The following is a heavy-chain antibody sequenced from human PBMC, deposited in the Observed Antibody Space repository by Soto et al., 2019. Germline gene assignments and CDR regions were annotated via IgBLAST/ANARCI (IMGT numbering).Heavy chain of an antibody. Sequence: PGGSLRLSCAASGLPFNRYWMHWVRRAPSQGLVWVPHINTDGTNTNYADSVKGRFTISRDNAKSTLFLQMTSLRDEDTAIYFCATWKWAHFDYWGQGIPVT. J-gene: IGHJ4*02. D-gene: IGHD1-26*01. V-gene: IGHV3-74*01. CDR1: GLPFNRYW. CDR3: ATWKWAHFDY. CDR2: INTDGTNT.